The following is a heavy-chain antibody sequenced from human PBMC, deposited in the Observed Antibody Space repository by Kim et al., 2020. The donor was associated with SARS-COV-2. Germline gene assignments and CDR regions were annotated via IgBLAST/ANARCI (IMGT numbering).Heavy chain of an antibody. Sequence: GGSLRLSCAASGFTLSDYPMHWVRQAPGKGLEWVAVISYDGSNIYYVDSVKGRFTISRDNSKNMLYLQMNSLRVEDTAVYYCARDPARQVKWFDYWGQGTLVTVSS. D-gene: IGHD2-21*01. CDR3: ARDPARQVKWFDY. J-gene: IGHJ4*02. CDR2: ISYDGSNI. V-gene: IGHV3-30*04. CDR1: GFTLSDYP.